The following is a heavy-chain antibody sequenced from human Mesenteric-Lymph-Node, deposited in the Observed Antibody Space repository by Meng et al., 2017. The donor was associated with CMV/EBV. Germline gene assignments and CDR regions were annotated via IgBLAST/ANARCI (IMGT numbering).Heavy chain of an antibody. CDR3: ARLWNSAFFYYFDY. V-gene: IGHV4-39*01. CDR2: VYYGGNT. D-gene: IGHD2/OR15-2a*01. Sequence: SGDSIGGSDYYWARIRQPPGKGQEWIGTVYYGGNTYYKPSLKSRLTISVDTSKNRFSLRLTSVTAADTTLYFCARLWNSAFFYYFDYWGPGTLVTVSS. CDR1: GDSIGGSDYY. J-gene: IGHJ4*01.